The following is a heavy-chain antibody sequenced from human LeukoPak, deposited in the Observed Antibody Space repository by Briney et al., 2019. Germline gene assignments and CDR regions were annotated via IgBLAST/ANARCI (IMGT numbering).Heavy chain of an antibody. CDR3: ARDTRYQLPNDY. D-gene: IGHD2-2*01. V-gene: IGHV1-2*02. Sequence: ASVNVSFKSSVYTFTSYGISWVRQAPAQGLEWMGWINPNSGGTNYVQKFQGRVTMAREPSLSKAYMELSRLRSDDTDVYYCARDTRYQLPNDYWGQGTLVTVSS. J-gene: IGHJ4*02. CDR1: VYTFTSYG. CDR2: INPNSGGT.